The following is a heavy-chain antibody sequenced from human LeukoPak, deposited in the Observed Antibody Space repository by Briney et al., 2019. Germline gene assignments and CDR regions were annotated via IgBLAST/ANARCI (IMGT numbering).Heavy chain of an antibody. Sequence: KPSETLSLTCSVSGGSISSYYWSWIRQPPGKGLEWIGYIYYSGGTNYNPSLKSRVTISVDTSKNQFSLKLSSVTAADTAVYYCARDRQRGSGDFDYWGQGTLVTVSS. CDR3: ARDRQRGSGDFDY. J-gene: IGHJ4*02. CDR1: GGSISSYY. V-gene: IGHV4-59*12. CDR2: IYYSGGT. D-gene: IGHD3-10*01.